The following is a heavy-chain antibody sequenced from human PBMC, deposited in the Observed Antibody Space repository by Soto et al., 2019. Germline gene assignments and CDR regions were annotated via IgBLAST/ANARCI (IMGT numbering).Heavy chain of an antibody. Sequence: QVQLQESGPGLVKPSETLSLTCTVSGGSISSYYWSWIRQPPGKGLEWIGYIYYSGSTNYNPSLRGRVTIAVDTSKNQFARRRGSVPAADTAVYYCAGRWGPPFDFWGQGTLFTVSP. D-gene: IGHD2-21*02. CDR2: IYYSGST. J-gene: IGHJ4*02. CDR3: AGRWGPPFDF. CDR1: GGSISSYY. V-gene: IGHV4-59*08.